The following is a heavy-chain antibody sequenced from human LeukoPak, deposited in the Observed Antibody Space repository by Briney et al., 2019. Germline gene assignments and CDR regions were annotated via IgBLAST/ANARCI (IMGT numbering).Heavy chain of an antibody. V-gene: IGHV1-2*02. CDR1: GYTFTGYY. J-gene: IGHJ4*02. D-gene: IGHD5/OR15-5a*01. CDR2: INPNSGGT. Sequence: ASVKVSCKAPGYTFTGYYMLWVRQAPGQGLEWMGWINPNSGGTNYAQKFQGRVTMTRDTSISTAYMELSRLRSDDTAVYYCAKYSTSFDYWGQGTLVTVSS. CDR3: AKYSTSFDY.